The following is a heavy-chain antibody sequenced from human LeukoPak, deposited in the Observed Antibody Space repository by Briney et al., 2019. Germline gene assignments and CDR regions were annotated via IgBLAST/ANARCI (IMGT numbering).Heavy chain of an antibody. CDR2: IYWDDDK. CDR3: ARLAYYDNSGSSRPFDI. Sequence: ESGPTLVNPTQTLTLTCAFSGFSLTTRGVGVGWIRQPPGKALEWLALIYWDDDKRYSPSLKSRLTITKDTSKKQVVHTVTNLDPVDTATYYCARLAYYDNSGSSRPFDIWGQGTRVTVSS. CDR1: GFSLTTRGVG. V-gene: IGHV2-5*02. J-gene: IGHJ3*02. D-gene: IGHD3-22*01.